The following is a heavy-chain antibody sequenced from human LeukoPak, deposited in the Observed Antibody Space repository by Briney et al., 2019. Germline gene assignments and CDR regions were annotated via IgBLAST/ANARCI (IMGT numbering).Heavy chain of an antibody. CDR2: MYHDGRT. V-gene: IGHV4-39*01. Sequence: SETLSLTCTVSGGSINSGTYYWGWIRQPPGKGLKWIASMYHDGRTSYNPSLESRVTISIDTSTNQFSLKLSSVTAADTAVYYCASDHKSITMRKGQYFDYWGQGVMVTVSS. J-gene: IGHJ4*02. CDR1: GGSINSGTYY. CDR3: ASDHKSITMRKGQYFDY. D-gene: IGHD1-14*01.